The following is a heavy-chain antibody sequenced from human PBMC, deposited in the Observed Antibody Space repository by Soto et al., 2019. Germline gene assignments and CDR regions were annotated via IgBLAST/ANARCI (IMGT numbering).Heavy chain of an antibody. CDR3: ARDPYSSSPLYYYYYGMDV. CDR1: GYTFTSYY. J-gene: IGHJ6*02. D-gene: IGHD6-6*01. CDR2: INPSGGST. V-gene: IGHV1-46*01. Sequence: ASLKVSCKASGYTFTSYYMHWVRQAPGQGLEWMGIINPSGGSTSYAQKFQGRVTMTRDTSTSTVYMELSSLRSEDTAVYYCARDPYSSSPLYYYYYGMDVWGQGTTVTVSS.